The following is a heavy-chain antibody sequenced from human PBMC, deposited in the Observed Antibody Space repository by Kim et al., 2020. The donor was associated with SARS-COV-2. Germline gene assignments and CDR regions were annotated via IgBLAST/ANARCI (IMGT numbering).Heavy chain of an antibody. CDR1: GYSFTSYW. V-gene: IGHV5-51*01. D-gene: IGHD6-13*01. CDR2: IYPGDSDT. Sequence: GESLKISCKGSGYSFTSYWIGWVRQMPGKGLEWMGIIYPGDSDTRYSPSFQGQVTISADKSISTAYLQWSSLKASDTAMYYCARGPSYSSSWYTLGTDYWGQGTLVTVSS. J-gene: IGHJ4*02. CDR3: ARGPSYSSSWYTLGTDY.